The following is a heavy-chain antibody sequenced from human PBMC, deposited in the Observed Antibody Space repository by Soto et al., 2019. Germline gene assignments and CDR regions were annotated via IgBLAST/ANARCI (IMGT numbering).Heavy chain of an antibody. CDR2: IYYSGST. V-gene: IGHV4-31*03. CDR1: GGSISSGGYY. J-gene: IGHJ5*02. Sequence: PSETLSLTCTVSGGSISSGGYYWSWIRQHPGKGLEWIGYIYYSGSTYYNPSLKSRVTISVDTSKNQFSLKLSSVTAADTAVYYCATYDSSDYYSGSPIGWFDPWGQGTLVTLSS. CDR3: ATYDSSDYYSGSPIGWFDP. D-gene: IGHD3-22*01.